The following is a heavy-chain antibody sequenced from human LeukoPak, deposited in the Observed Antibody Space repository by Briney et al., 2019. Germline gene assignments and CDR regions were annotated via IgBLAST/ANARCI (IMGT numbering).Heavy chain of an antibody. D-gene: IGHD1-26*01. CDR2: ISSSSSTI. CDR1: GFTFSSYA. V-gene: IGHV3-48*01. Sequence: GGSLRLSCAASGFTFSSYAMSWVRQAPGKGLEWVSYISSSSSTIYYADSVKGRFTISRDNAKNSLYLQMNSLRAEDTAVYYCARKEPKAGFDYWGQGTLVTVSS. CDR3: ARKEPKAGFDY. J-gene: IGHJ4*02.